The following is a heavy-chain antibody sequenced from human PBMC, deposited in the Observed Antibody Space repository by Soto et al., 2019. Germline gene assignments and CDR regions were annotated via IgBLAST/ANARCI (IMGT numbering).Heavy chain of an antibody. D-gene: IGHD3-10*01. Sequence: LRLSCAAARFTFDDYAMHWVRQAPGKGLEWVSSINWNGENIFYADSVKGRFTVSRDNAKNSLSLQMNSLRLEDTAFYYCTKGRGAAPAAANDYWGQGTLVTVSS. CDR3: TKGRGAAPAAANDY. CDR1: RFTFDDYA. CDR2: INWNGENI. V-gene: IGHV3-9*01. J-gene: IGHJ4*02.